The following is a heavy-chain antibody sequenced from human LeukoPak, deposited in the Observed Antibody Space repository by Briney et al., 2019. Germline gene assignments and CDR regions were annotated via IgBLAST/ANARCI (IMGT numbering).Heavy chain of an antibody. D-gene: IGHD3-10*01. CDR1: GITFSSYW. J-gene: IGHJ3*02. CDR3: ARWGGSGTFWDGFDI. CDR2: ISSSGSTK. Sequence: GGSLRLSCAASGITFSSYWMNWVRQAPGKGLEWVSYISSSGSTKYYADSVKGRFTISRDNAKNSLYLQMNSLRVEDTAVYYCARWGGSGTFWDGFDIWGQGTMVTVSS. V-gene: IGHV3-48*04.